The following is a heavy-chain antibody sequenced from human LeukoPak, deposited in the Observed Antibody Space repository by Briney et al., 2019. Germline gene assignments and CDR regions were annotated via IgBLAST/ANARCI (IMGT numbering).Heavy chain of an antibody. CDR2: IRYGGSNK. V-gene: IGHV3-30*02. CDR3: AKGVNPFYYYMDV. CDR1: GFTFSSYG. J-gene: IGHJ6*03. Sequence: GGSLRLSCAASGFTFSSYGMHWVRQAPGKGEWVAFIRYGGSNKYYADSVKGRFSISRDNSNNTLYLQMNSLRAEDTAVYYCAKGVNPFYYYMDVWGKGTTVTVSS.